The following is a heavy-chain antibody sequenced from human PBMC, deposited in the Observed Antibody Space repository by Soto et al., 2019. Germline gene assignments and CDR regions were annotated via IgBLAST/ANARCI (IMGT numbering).Heavy chain of an antibody. CDR2: ISGSGGST. V-gene: IGHV3-23*01. CDR3: AKDFEGWASTVTIIDY. J-gene: IGHJ4*02. CDR1: GFTFSSYA. D-gene: IGHD4-17*01. Sequence: EVQLLESGGGLVQPGGSLRLSCAASGFTFSSYAMSWVRQAPGKGLAWVSAISGSGGSTYYADSVKGRFTISRDNSKNTLYLQMNSLRAEDTAVYYCAKDFEGWASTVTIIDYWGQGTLVTVSS.